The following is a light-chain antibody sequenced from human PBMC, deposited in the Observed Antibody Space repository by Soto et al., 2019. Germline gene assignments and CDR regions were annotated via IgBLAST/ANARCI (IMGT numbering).Light chain of an antibody. Sequence: DIQMTQSPSTLSASVGDRVTITCRASQSISSWLAWYQQKPGKAPKLLIYKASSLESGVPSRFSGSGSGTDFTLTISSLQPDAFATYYCQQYNSYWTFGQGTKVEIK. CDR3: QQYNSYWT. CDR1: QSISSW. J-gene: IGKJ1*01. V-gene: IGKV1-5*03. CDR2: KAS.